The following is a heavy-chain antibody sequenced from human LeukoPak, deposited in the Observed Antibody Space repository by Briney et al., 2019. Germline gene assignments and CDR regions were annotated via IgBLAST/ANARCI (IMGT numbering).Heavy chain of an antibody. CDR1: GGSISSYY. D-gene: IGHD6-19*01. V-gene: IGHV4-59*08. CDR2: IYYSGST. J-gene: IGHJ4*02. CDR3: ARRAPGVAVAGTAHFDY. Sequence: SETLSLTCTVSGGSISSYYWSWIRQPPGKGLEWIGYIYYSGSTNYNPSLKSRVTISVDTSMNQFSLKLSSVTAADTAVYYCARRAPGVAVAGTAHFDYWGQGTLVTVPS.